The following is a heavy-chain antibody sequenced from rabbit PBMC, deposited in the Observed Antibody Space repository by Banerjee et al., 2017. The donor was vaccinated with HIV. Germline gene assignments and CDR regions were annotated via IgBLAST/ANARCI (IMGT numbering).Heavy chain of an antibody. D-gene: IGHD4-2*01. V-gene: IGHV1S40*01. J-gene: IGHJ4*01. Sequence: WAKGRFTVSRTSSTTVDLKMTSLTAADTATYFCARADYDGETFRLWGQGTLVTVS. CDR3: ARADYDGETFRL.